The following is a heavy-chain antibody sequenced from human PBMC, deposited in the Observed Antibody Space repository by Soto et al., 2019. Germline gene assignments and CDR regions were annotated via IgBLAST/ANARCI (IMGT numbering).Heavy chain of an antibody. D-gene: IGHD2-2*01. Sequence: GGSLRLSCAASGFTFSSYGMHWVRQAPGKGLEWVAVISYDGSNKYYADSVKGRFTISRDNSKNTLYLQMNSLRAEDTAVYYCAKVRYCSSTSCPSPGDYYYGMDVWGQGTTVTVSS. CDR3: AKVRYCSSTSCPSPGDYYYGMDV. CDR2: ISYDGSNK. J-gene: IGHJ6*02. CDR1: GFTFSSYG. V-gene: IGHV3-30*18.